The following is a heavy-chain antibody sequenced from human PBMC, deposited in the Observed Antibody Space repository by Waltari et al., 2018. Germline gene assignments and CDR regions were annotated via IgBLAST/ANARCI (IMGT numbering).Heavy chain of an antibody. D-gene: IGHD3-3*01. CDR2: SCGISGIT. CDR3: ARRAIFGVVIVFDY. Sequence: QVQLQESGPGLVKPSETLSLTCAVSGGSFSSYWWGWIRQPPGKGLEWIGSSCGISGITEYNPALKRRATISRDTSKNQFSLKLSSVTAADTAVYYCARRAIFGVVIVFDYWGQGVLVTVSS. J-gene: IGHJ4*02. CDR1: GGSFSSYW. V-gene: IGHV4-39*07.